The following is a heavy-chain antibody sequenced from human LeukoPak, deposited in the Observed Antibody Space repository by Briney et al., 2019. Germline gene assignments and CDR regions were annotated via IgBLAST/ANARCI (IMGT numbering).Heavy chain of an antibody. J-gene: IGHJ5*02. CDR1: GYTFTSYF. CDR3: ARDPCGGSCYEGFDP. CDR2: INPSTGTT. Sequence: ASVKVSCKASGYTFTSYFMHWVRQAPGQGLEWMGVINPSTGTTSYAQKFQGRVTMTTDTSTSTVYMELGSLRSEDTAVYYCARDPCGGSCYEGFDPWGQGTLVTVSS. V-gene: IGHV1-46*01. D-gene: IGHD2-15*01.